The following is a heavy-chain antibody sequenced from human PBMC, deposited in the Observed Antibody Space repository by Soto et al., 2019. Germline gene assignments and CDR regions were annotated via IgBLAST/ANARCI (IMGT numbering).Heavy chain of an antibody. CDR2: INHSGST. Sequence: SETLSLTCAVYGGSFSGYYWSWIRQPPGKGLEWIGEINHSGSTNYNPSLKSRVTISVDTSKNQFSLKLSSVTAADTAVYYCARRCITMVRGANSLYYYYYYMDVWGKGTTVTVSS. V-gene: IGHV4-34*01. CDR1: GGSFSGYY. J-gene: IGHJ6*03. D-gene: IGHD3-10*01. CDR3: ARRCITMVRGANSLYYYYYYMDV.